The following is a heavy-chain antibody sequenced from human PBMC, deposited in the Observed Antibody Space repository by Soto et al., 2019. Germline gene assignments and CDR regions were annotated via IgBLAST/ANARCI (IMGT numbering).Heavy chain of an antibody. V-gene: IGHV4-31*03. CDR1: GGSISSGGYY. J-gene: IGHJ4*02. D-gene: IGHD2-21*02. CDR2: IYYSGST. Sequence: PSETLSLTCTVSGGSISSGGYYWSWIRQHPGKGVEWIGYIYYSGSTYYNPSLKSRVTISVDTSKNQFSLKLSSVTAADTAVYYCARAGWYGDKSLIQFDYWDQGTLVTVSS. CDR3: ARAGWYGDKSLIQFDY.